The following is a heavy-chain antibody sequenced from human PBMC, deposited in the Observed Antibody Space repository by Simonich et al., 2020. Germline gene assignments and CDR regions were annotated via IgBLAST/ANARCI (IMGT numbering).Heavy chain of an antibody. CDR2: SNPNSGGT. V-gene: IGHV1-2*02. J-gene: IGHJ3*02. CDR1: GYTFTGYY. Sequence: QVQLVQSGAEVKKPGASVKVSCKASGYTFTGYYMHWGRQAPGQGLEWMGWSNPNSGGTNNAQKFQGRVTMTRDTSISTAYMELSRLRSDDTAVYYCARVRFEAFDIWGQGTMVTVSS. CDR3: ARVRFEAFDI.